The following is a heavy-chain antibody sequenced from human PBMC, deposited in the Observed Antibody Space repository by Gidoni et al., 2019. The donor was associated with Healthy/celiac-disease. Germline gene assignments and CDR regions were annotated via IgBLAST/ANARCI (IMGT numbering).Heavy chain of an antibody. CDR1: GGPFSSYA. V-gene: IGHV1-69*01. Sequence: QVQLVQSGAAVKKPGSSVKVSCKASGGPFSSYAISWVRQAPGQGLEWMGGIIPIFGTANYAQKFQGRVTITADESTSTAYMELSSLRSEDTAVYYCARALSGWHLNFDYWGQGTLVTVSS. CDR2: IIPIFGTA. CDR3: ARALSGWHLNFDY. D-gene: IGHD6-19*01. J-gene: IGHJ4*02.